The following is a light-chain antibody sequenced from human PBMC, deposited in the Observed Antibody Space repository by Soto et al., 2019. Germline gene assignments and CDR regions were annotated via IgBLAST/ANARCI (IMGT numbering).Light chain of an antibody. V-gene: IGKV3-11*01. CDR3: QQRSNWLYT. J-gene: IGKJ2*01. CDR1: QGVSSY. CDR2: DTF. Sequence: DIVLTQSPATLSLSPGERATLSCRASQGVSSYVAWFQHKPGQAPRLLIFDTFNRANGIPARFSGSGSGTDFTLTISSLEPENLAVYYCQQRSNWLYTFGEGTKVEMK.